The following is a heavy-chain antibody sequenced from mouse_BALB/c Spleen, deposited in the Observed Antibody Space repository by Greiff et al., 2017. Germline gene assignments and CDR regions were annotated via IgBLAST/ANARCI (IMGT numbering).Heavy chain of an antibody. V-gene: IGHV5-17*02. Sequence: EVKLVESGGGLVQPGGSRKLSCAASGFTFSSFGMHWVRQAPEKGLEWVAYISSGSSTIYYADTVKGRFTISRDNPKNTLFLQMTSLRSEDTAMYYCARAGRWLLQFAYWGQGTLVTVSA. CDR3: ARAGRWLLQFAY. CDR2: ISSGSSTI. CDR1: GFTFSSFG. D-gene: IGHD2-3*01. J-gene: IGHJ3*01.